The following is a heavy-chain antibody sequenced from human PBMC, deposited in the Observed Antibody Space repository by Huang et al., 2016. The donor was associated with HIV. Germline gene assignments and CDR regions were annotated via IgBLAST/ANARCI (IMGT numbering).Heavy chain of an antibody. D-gene: IGHD1-20*01. V-gene: IGHV4-39*02. J-gene: IGHJ4*02. CDR3: AGSYNWNSVDY. CDR1: GGSISSSSYR. CDR2: IYDGGNT. Sequence: QLQLQGSGPRLVKPSETLSLTCTVSGGSISSSSYRWGWIRQSPGKRLEWVGSIYDGGNTHHNPSRKSRLTMSVDTSKNHFSLRLTSVTAADTAVYYCAGSYNWNSVDYWGQGTLVTVSS.